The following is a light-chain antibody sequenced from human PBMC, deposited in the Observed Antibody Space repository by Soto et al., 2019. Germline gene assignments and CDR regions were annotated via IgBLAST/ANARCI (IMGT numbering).Light chain of an antibody. V-gene: IGLV2-23*02. CDR3: CSYAGGTTFVV. CDR1: SSDIGSSNH. CDR2: EVT. Sequence: QSALTQPASVSGSPGQSVTISCSGSSSDIGSSNHISWYQQHPGEVPKLILYEVTKWPAVAYNRFSGAKSGNTASLTISGLQPEDEADYYCCSYAGGTTFVVFGGGTKLTV. J-gene: IGLJ3*02.